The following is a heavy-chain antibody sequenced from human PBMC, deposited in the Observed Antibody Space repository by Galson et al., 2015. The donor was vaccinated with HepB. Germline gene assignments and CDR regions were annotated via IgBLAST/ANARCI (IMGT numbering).Heavy chain of an antibody. CDR3: AKLYYYDSSLDY. CDR1: GFTFSSYW. D-gene: IGHD3-22*01. CDR2: IKQDGSEK. J-gene: IGHJ4*02. V-gene: IGHV3-7*03. Sequence: SLRLSCAASGFTFSSYWMSWVRQAPGKGLEWVANIKQDGSEKYYVDSVKGRFTISRDNAKNSLYLQMNSLRAEDTAVYYCAKLYYYDSSLDYWGQGTLVTVSS.